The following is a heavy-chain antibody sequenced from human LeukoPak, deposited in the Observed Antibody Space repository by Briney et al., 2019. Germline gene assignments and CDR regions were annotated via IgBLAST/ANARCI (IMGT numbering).Heavy chain of an antibody. CDR2: IYYSGST. D-gene: IGHD6-6*01. CDR1: GGSISSHY. CDR3: AGASEQLDNIPDAFDI. Sequence: SETLSLTCTVSGGSISSHYWSWIRQPPGEGLEWIGYIYYSGSTNYNPSLKSRVTISVDTSKNQFSLKLSSVTAADTAVYYCAGASEQLDNIPDAFDIWGQGTMVTVSS. V-gene: IGHV4-59*11. J-gene: IGHJ3*02.